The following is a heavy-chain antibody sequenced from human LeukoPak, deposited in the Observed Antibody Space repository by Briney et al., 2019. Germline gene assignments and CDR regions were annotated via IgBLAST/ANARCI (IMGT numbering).Heavy chain of an antibody. CDR3: ARHPVSGSGSYSKKTTLFDY. D-gene: IGHD3-10*01. CDR1: GGSISSSSYY. CDR2: IYYSGST. Sequence: PSETLSLTCTVSGGSISSSSYYWGWIRQPPGKGLEWIGSIYYSGSTYYNPPLKSRVTISVDTSKNQFSLKLSSVTAADTAVYYCARHPVSGSGSYSKKTTLFDYWGQGTLVTVSS. V-gene: IGHV4-39*01. J-gene: IGHJ4*02.